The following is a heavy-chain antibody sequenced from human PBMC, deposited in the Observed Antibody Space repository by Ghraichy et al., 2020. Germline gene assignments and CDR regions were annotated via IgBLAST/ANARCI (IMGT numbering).Heavy chain of an antibody. D-gene: IGHD3-22*01. CDR1: GFTFSVYW. CDR2: TNGDGSNT. Sequence: LSLTCAASGFTFSVYWMHWVRQTPGKGLVWVSRTNGDGSNTFYADSVKGRFTVSRDNAKNTLYLQMNSLRAEDTAVYYCARVLDKDSSGYSVWGQGTLVTVSS. J-gene: IGHJ4*02. V-gene: IGHV3-74*01. CDR3: ARVLDKDSSGYSV.